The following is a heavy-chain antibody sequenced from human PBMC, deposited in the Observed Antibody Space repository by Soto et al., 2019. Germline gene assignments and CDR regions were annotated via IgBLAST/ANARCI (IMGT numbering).Heavy chain of an antibody. Sequence: GGSMRLSCAASGFTFSSYSMNWVRQAPGKGLEWVSYISSSSSTIYYADSVKGRFTISRDNAKNSLYLQMNSLRDEDTAVYYCASVFHYYDSSGYYPDAFDIWGQGTMVTGSS. D-gene: IGHD3-22*01. CDR1: GFTFSSYS. J-gene: IGHJ3*02. CDR2: ISSSSSTI. V-gene: IGHV3-48*02. CDR3: ASVFHYYDSSGYYPDAFDI.